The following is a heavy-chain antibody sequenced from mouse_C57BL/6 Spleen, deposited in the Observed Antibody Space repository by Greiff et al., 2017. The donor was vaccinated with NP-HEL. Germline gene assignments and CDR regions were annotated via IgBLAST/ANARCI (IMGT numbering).Heavy chain of an antibody. CDR3: ARGGYYGSEYFDV. J-gene: IGHJ1*03. CDR2: ISSGSSTI. Sequence: EVQVVESGGGLVKPGGSLKLSCAASGFTFSDYGMHWVRQAPEKGLEWVAYISSGSSTIYYADTVKGRFTISRDNAKNTLFLQMTSLRSEDTAMYYCARGGYYGSEYFDVWGTGTTVTVSS. D-gene: IGHD1-1*01. CDR1: GFTFSDYG. V-gene: IGHV5-17*01.